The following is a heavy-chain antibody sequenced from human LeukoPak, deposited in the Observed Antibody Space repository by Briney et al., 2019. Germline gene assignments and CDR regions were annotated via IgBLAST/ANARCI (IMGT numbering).Heavy chain of an antibody. V-gene: IGHV3-48*01. CDR2: ISGSSGTI. D-gene: IGHD3-16*01. Sequence: GGSLRLSCVASGFTFISYSMNWVRQAPGEGVGWGSYISGSSGTIYYADSVKGRFTLSRDNAKNALYLQMNSLRAEDTAVYYCARRSEFGVLYYMDIWGKGTTVTVSS. CDR1: GFTFISYS. CDR3: ARRSEFGVLYYMDI. J-gene: IGHJ6*03.